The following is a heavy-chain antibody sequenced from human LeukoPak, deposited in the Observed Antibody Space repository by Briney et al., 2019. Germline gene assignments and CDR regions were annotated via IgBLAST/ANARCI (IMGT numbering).Heavy chain of an antibody. CDR1: EFTFTDAW. J-gene: IGHJ4*02. CDR3: TTLSMTIIHGGDY. CDR2: INTKSQGETT. V-gene: IGHV3-15*01. Sequence: PGGSLRLSCAASEFTFTDAWMSWVRQVPGKGLEWVARINTKSQGETTDYAAPVEGRFIISRKNLKKTLYLHMNSLKTEDTAVYFCTTLSMTIIHGGDYWGQGALVTVSS. D-gene: IGHD5-24*01.